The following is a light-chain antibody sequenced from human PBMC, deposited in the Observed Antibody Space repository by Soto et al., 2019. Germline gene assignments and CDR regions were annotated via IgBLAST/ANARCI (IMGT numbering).Light chain of an antibody. CDR2: DAS. Sequence: EIVLTQSPGTLSLSPGERATLSCRASQSIRNCLAWYQQKPGQAPRLLIYDASNRASGIPPRFSGSGSGTDFTLAISGLQPDDLATXXXXXXXXXXWTFXQGTKVDIK. J-gene: IGKJ1*01. CDR3: XXXXXXXWT. CDR1: QSIRNC. V-gene: IGKV3-11*01.